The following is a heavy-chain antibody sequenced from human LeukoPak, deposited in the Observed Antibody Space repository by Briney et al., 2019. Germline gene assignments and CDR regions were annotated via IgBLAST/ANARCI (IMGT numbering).Heavy chain of an antibody. CDR1: GYSISSGYY. V-gene: IGHV4-38-2*02. Sequence: SETLSLTCTVSGYSISSGYYWGWIRQPPGKGLEWIGSIYHSGSTYYNPSLKSRVTISVDTSKNQFSLKLSSVTAADTAVYYCARGFYGDKAPPFDYWGQGTLVTVSS. J-gene: IGHJ4*02. CDR2: IYHSGST. D-gene: IGHD4-17*01. CDR3: ARGFYGDKAPPFDY.